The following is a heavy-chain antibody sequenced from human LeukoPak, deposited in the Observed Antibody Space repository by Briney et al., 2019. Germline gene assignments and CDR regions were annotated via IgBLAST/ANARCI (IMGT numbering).Heavy chain of an antibody. V-gene: IGHV4-59*10. D-gene: IGHD3-3*01. CDR2: IYSSGST. J-gene: IGHJ4*02. CDR3: ARSFGVVTHFGS. Sequence: GSLRLSCAASGFTFETYWMHWVRQAPGKGLVWIGRIYSSGSTNYSPSLKSRVTMSVDTSKNQFSLKLSSVTAADTAVYYCARSFGVVTHFGSWGQGTLVTVSS. CDR1: GFTFETYW.